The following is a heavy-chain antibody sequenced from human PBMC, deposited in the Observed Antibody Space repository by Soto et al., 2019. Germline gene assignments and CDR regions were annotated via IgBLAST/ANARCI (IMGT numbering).Heavy chain of an antibody. CDR1: GYTFTSYA. D-gene: IGHD2-2*01. J-gene: IGHJ3*02. V-gene: IGHV1-3*01. Sequence: ASVKVSCKASGYTFTSYAMHWVRQAPGQRLEWMGWINAGNGNTKYSQKFQGRVTITRDTSASTAYMELSSLRSEDTAVYYCARVLGEIVVVPAAGALAIWGQGTMVTVSS. CDR3: ARVLGEIVVVPAAGALAI. CDR2: INAGNGNT.